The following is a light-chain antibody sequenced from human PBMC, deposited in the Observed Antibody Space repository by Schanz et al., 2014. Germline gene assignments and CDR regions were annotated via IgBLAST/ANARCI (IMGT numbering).Light chain of an antibody. J-gene: IGKJ4*01. CDR2: GAS. CDR1: QSVSSN. Sequence: EIVMTQSPATLSVSPGERATLSCRASQSVSSNLAWYQQKPGQAPRLLIYGASTRATGIPARFSGSGSGSGFTLTISSLQSEDFAVYHCQQRSNWPLTFGGGTKVEIK. CDR3: QQRSNWPLT. V-gene: IGKV3-15*01.